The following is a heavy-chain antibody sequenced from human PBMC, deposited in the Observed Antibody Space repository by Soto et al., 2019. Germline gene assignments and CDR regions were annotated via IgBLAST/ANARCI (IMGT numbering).Heavy chain of an antibody. CDR2: IDYSGST. D-gene: IGHD2-15*01. Sequence: QVQLQESGPGLVKPSETLSLTCTVSGGSISSYYWSWIRQPPGKGLEWLGYIDYSGSTNYNPSLKSRGPISVDTSKNQCSLKLSSVTAADTDVYYCARAGGYCSGGSCYCDYWGQGTLVTVSS. V-gene: IGHV4-59*01. CDR1: GGSISSYY. J-gene: IGHJ4*02. CDR3: ARAGGYCSGGSCYCDY.